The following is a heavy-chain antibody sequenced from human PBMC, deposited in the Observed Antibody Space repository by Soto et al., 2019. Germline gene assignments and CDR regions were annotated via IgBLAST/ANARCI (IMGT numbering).Heavy chain of an antibody. Sequence: QVQLVQSGAEVKKPGASVKVSCKASGYTFTGYYMHWVRQAPGQGLEWMGWINPNSGGTNYAQKFQGRVTITRDTFISRAEMELSRLRSDDTAVYDCAGSSSSPPYYYYAMDVWGQGTTVTVSS. CDR1: GYTFTGYY. V-gene: IGHV1-2*02. CDR3: AGSSSSPPYYYYAMDV. J-gene: IGHJ6*02. D-gene: IGHD6-6*01. CDR2: INPNSGGT.